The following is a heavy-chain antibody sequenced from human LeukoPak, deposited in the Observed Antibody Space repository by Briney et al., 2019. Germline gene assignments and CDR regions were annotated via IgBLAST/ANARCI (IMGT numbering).Heavy chain of an antibody. J-gene: IGHJ4*02. CDR2: FYYSGST. CDR3: ARRGRDGYNSFDY. Sequence: GSLRLSCAASGFTFSSYAMSWVRQAPGKGLEWIGYFYYSGSTNYNPSLKSRVTISVDTSKNQFSLKLSSVTAADTAVYYCARRGRDGYNSFDYWGQGTLVTVSS. CDR1: GFTFSSYA. V-gene: IGHV4-59*08. D-gene: IGHD5-24*01.